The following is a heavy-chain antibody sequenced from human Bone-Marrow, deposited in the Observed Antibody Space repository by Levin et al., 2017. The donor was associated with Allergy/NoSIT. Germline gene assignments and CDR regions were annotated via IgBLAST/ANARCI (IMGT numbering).Heavy chain of an antibody. CDR1: GGSISTTGYF. D-gene: IGHD3-10*01. J-gene: IGHJ4*02. CDR3: ARRGLEDYFDY. Sequence: SETLSLTCTVSGGSISTTGYFWGWIRQPPGKGLEWIGSIFYSGTAYYNPSLKSRVTISVDTSKNQFSLKLTSVTAADTAVYYCARRGLEDYFDYWGQGTVVTVSS. CDR2: IFYSGTA. V-gene: IGHV4-39*01.